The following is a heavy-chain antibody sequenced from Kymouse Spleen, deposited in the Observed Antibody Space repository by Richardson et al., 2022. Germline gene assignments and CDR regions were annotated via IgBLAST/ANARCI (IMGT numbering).Heavy chain of an antibody. D-gene: IGHD6-6*01. Sequence: QLQLQESGPGLVKPSETLSLTCTVSGGSISSSSYYWGWIRQPPGKGLEWIGSIYYSGSTYYNPSLKSRVTISVDTSKNQFSLKLSSVTAADTAVYYCARPEYSSSSGDIWGQGTMVTVSS. J-gene: IGHJ3*02. CDR2: IYYSGST. CDR1: GGSISSSSYY. CDR3: ARPEYSSSSGDI. V-gene: IGHV4-39*01.